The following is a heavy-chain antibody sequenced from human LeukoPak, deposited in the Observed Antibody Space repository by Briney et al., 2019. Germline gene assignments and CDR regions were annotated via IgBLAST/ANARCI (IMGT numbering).Heavy chain of an antibody. Sequence: PSETLSLTCTVSGGSISSYYWSWIRQPPGKGLEWIGYIYYSGSTNYNPSLKSRVTISVDTSKNQFSLKLSSVTAADTAVYYCARRGRGYSYAEDYWGQGTLVTVSS. CDR1: GGSISSYY. D-gene: IGHD5-18*01. V-gene: IGHV4-59*08. J-gene: IGHJ4*02. CDR2: IYYSGST. CDR3: ARRGRGYSYAEDY.